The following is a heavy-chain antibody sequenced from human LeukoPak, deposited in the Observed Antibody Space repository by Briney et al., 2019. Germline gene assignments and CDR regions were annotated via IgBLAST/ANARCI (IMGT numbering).Heavy chain of an antibody. Sequence: SETLSLTCTVSGGSISSYYWSWIRQPAGKGLEWIGRIYSSGSTNYNPSLKSRVTMSVDTSKNQFSLKLTSVTAADTAVYHCVRYFDWPYAFDIWGQGTMVTVSS. J-gene: IGHJ3*02. CDR3: VRYFDWPYAFDI. V-gene: IGHV4-4*07. D-gene: IGHD3-9*01. CDR1: GGSISSYY. CDR2: IYSSGST.